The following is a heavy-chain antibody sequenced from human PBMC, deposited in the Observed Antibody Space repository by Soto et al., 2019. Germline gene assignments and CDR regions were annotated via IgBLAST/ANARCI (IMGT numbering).Heavy chain of an antibody. Sequence: SETLSLTCTVSGGSISSGGYYWSWIRQHPGKGLEWIGYIYYSGSTYYNPSLKSRVTISVDTSKNQFSLKLSSVTAADTAVYYCARAHMITFGGVDSGQDYFDYWGQGTLVTVSS. CDR3: ARAHMITFGGVDSGQDYFDY. CDR1: GGSISSGGYY. V-gene: IGHV4-31*03. J-gene: IGHJ4*02. D-gene: IGHD3-16*01. CDR2: IYYSGST.